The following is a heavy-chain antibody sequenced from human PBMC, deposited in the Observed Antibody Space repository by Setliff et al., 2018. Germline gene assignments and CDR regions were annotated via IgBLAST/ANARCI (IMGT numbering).Heavy chain of an antibody. CDR3: ATTGTYRYFDY. V-gene: IGHV4-39*01. J-gene: IGHJ4*02. D-gene: IGHD1-1*01. CDR1: GDSISGSRYY. CDR2: IYYSGTT. Sequence: SETLSLTCTVSGDSISGSRYYWAWIRQPPGKGLEWIGNIYYSGTTYSNPSLKSRVTMSVDTSKNQFSLRLNSVTASDTAVYYCATTGTYRYFDYWGQGTLVTVSS.